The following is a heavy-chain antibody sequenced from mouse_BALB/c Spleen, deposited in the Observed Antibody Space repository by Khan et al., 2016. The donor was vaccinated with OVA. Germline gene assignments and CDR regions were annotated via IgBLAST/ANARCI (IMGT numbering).Heavy chain of an antibody. D-gene: IGHD2-2*01. Sequence: VQLQQSGPELMKPGASGKISCKASGYSFTTYYIHWVKQSHGKSLEWIGYIDPFSGDTTYKQKFKGMATLTVDKSSSTAYIHLSNLTSEDSAVYYCTRHGYVAWFTYWVQGTLVTVSA. J-gene: IGHJ3*01. CDR3: TRHGYVAWFTY. CDR2: IDPFSGDT. V-gene: IGHV1S135*01. CDR1: GYSFTTYY.